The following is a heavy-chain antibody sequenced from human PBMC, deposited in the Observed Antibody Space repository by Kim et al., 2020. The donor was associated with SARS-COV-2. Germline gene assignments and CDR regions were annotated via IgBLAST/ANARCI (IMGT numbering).Heavy chain of an antibody. CDR1: GFTFSSYG. CDR3: AKATTYYFDSSGYPDMGGAAY. J-gene: IGHJ4*02. Sequence: GGSLRLSCAASGFTFSSYGMHWVRQAPGKGLEWVAVIWYDGSNKYYADSVKGRFTISRDNSKNTLYLQMNSLRAEDTAVYYCAKATTYYFDSSGYPDMGGAAYGGRGTRDPVSS. D-gene: IGHD3-22*01. V-gene: IGHV3-33*06. CDR2: IWYDGSNK.